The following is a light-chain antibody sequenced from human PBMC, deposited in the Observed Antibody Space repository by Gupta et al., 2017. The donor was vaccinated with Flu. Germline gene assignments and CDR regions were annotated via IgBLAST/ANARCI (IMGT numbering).Light chain of an antibody. V-gene: IGKV4-1*01. CDR3: QQYYSTRGWT. CDR1: QSVLYSSNNKNY. CDR2: WAS. J-gene: IGKJ1*01. Sequence: DIVMTQSPDSLAVSLGERATINCKSSQSVLYSSNNKNYLAWYQQKPGQPPKLLMYWASTRESGVPDRFSGSGYGTDFTLTISSRQAEDVAVYYCQQYYSTRGWTFGQGTKVEIK.